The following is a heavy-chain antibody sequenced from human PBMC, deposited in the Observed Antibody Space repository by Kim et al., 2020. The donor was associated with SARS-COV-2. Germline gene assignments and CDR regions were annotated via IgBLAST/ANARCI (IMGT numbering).Heavy chain of an antibody. J-gene: IGHJ4*02. D-gene: IGHD3-10*01. V-gene: IGHV1-8*01. CDR3: ARSVYGSGSFDY. Sequence: GYAQKFQGRVTMTRNTSISTAYMELSSLRSEDTAVYYCARSVYGSGSFDYWGQGTLVTVSS.